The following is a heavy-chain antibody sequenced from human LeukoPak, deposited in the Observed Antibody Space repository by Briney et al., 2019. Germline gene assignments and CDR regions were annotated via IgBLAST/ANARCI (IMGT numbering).Heavy chain of an antibody. CDR1: GFTFSTYG. V-gene: IGHV3-74*01. CDR3: ARGPMVRTNLFDY. J-gene: IGHJ4*02. D-gene: IGHD3-10*01. CDR2: INSDGSIT. Sequence: GGSLRLSCAASGFTFSTYGMHWVRQAPGKGLEWVSGINSDGSITSYADSVKGRFTISRDNAKNTLYLQMNSLRAEDTAVYYCARGPMVRTNLFDYWGQGTLVTVSS.